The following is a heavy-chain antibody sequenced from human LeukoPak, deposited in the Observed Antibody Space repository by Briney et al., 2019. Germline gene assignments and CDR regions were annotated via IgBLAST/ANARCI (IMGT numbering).Heavy chain of an antibody. CDR1: GYTFTSYY. Sequence: ASVKVSCKASGYTFTSYYMHWVRQAPGQGLEWMGIINPSGGSTSYAQKFQGRVTMTRDTSTSTVYMELSSLRSEDTAVYYCAWQSIAVAGLDYWGQGTLVTVSS. V-gene: IGHV1-46*01. D-gene: IGHD6-19*01. J-gene: IGHJ4*02. CDR2: INPSGGST. CDR3: AWQSIAVAGLDY.